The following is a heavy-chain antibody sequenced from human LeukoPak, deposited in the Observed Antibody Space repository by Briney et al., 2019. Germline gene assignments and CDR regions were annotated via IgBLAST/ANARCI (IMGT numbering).Heavy chain of an antibody. J-gene: IGHJ4*02. CDR1: GGSISTSNYY. CDR2: IFYSGST. Sequence: PSETLSLTCTVSGGSISTSNYYWGWIRQPPGKGLEWIGSIFYSGSTYYNPSLKSRVTISLDTSKNQFSLKLSSVTAADTAVYYCARLVTGFDYWGQGTLVTVSS. CDR3: ARLVTGFDY. D-gene: IGHD1-20*01. V-gene: IGHV4-39*07.